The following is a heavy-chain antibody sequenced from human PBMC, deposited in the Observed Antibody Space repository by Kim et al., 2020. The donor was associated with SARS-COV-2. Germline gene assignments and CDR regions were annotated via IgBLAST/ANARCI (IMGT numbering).Heavy chain of an antibody. CDR1: GGSISSYY. J-gene: IGHJ4*02. CDR2: IYYSGST. D-gene: IGHD3-3*01. V-gene: IGHV4-59*01. Sequence: GSLRLFCTVSGGSISSYYWSWIRQPSGKGLEWIGYIYYSGSTNYNPSLKRRVPISVDTSKNQFSLKLSSLTAADTTVYHFDRGREFLLYWGQGTLVTAS. CDR3: DRGREFLLY.